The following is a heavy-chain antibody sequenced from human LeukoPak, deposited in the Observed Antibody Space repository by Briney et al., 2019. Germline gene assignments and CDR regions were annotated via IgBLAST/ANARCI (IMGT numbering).Heavy chain of an antibody. D-gene: IGHD4-17*01. V-gene: IGHV3-30*04. CDR2: ISYDGSNK. CDR1: GFTFSSYA. CDR3: ARDLVGDGALALDY. J-gene: IGHJ4*02. Sequence: GRSLRLSCAASGFTFSSYAMHWVRQAPGKGLEWVAVISYDGSNKYYADSVKGRFTISRDNSKNTLYLQMNSLRAEDTAVYYCARDLVGDGALALDYWGQGTLVIVSS.